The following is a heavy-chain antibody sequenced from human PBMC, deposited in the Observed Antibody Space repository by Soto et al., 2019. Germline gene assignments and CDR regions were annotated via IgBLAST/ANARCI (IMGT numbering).Heavy chain of an antibody. CDR1: GGSFSTYA. CDR3: ARGGKERFRGPGMDV. J-gene: IGHJ6*02. V-gene: IGHV1-69*13. Sequence: SVKVSCKASGGSFSTYAFNWVRLAPGQGLEWLGGIITFFGAAMYAQKFQGRVTITADELTTTAYMELSSLRSDDTAVYYCARGGKERFRGPGMDVWGQGTTVTVSS. CDR2: IITFFGAA. D-gene: IGHD2-21*01.